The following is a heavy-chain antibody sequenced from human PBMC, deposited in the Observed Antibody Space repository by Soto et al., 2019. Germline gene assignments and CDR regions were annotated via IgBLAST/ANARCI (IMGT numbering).Heavy chain of an antibody. Sequence: PSETLSLTCTVSGGSIHSFYRSWIRQPPGKGLEWIGYVFYNGITTYYPSLQSRVTISVDTYKNHFSLKLRSMIDADTAIYFCARIKRGYSYGSIIDYWGRGTLVTVSS. J-gene: IGHJ4*02. CDR3: ARIKRGYSYGSIIDY. CDR2: VFYNGIT. CDR1: GGSIHSFY. D-gene: IGHD5-18*01. V-gene: IGHV4-59*12.